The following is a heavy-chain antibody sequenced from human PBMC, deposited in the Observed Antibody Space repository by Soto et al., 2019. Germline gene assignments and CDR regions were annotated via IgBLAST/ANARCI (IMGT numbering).Heavy chain of an antibody. V-gene: IGHV3-23*01. CDR3: AKADYDFWSGYYWNYYYYGMDV. J-gene: IGHJ6*02. CDR2: ISGSGGST. CDR1: GFTFSSYA. D-gene: IGHD3-3*01. Sequence: GGSLRLSCAASGFTFSSYAMSWVRQAPGKGLEWVSAISGSGGSTYYADSVKGRFTISRDNSKNTLYLQMNSLRAEDTAVYYCAKADYDFWSGYYWNYYYYGMDVWGQGTTVTVSS.